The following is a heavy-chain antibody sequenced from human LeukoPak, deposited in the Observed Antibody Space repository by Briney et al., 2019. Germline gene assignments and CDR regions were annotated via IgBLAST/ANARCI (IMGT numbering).Heavy chain of an antibody. CDR2: ISRDGSNK. Sequence: PGGSLRLSCAASGFTFSNYGMHWVRQAPGKGLEWVAVISRDGSNKNYADSVKGRLTISRDNSKNTLYLQMSSLRAEDTAVYFCATELIRGLLNQPTDYWGQGTLVTVSS. J-gene: IGHJ4*02. CDR1: GFTFSNYG. CDR3: ATELIRGLLNQPTDY. V-gene: IGHV3-30*03. D-gene: IGHD3-10*01.